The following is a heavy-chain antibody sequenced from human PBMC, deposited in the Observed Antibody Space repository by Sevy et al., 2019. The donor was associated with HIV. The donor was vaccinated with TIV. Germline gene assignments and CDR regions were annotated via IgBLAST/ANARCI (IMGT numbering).Heavy chain of an antibody. CDR1: GFPFTTYA. V-gene: IGHV3-30-3*01. D-gene: IGHD3-16*02. Sequence: GGSLRLSCAASGFPFTTYAVHWVRQAPGKGLEWLAVISSNGGNKFYADSVRGRFTISRDNSENTMYLQMNSLRVEDTAMYYCARDVSGGERLGQLSAYFDYWGQGTLVTVSS. J-gene: IGHJ4*02. CDR3: ARDVSGGERLGQLSAYFDY. CDR2: ISSNGGNK.